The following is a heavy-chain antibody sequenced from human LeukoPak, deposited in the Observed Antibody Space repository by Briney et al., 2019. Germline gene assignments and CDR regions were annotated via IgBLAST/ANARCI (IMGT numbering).Heavy chain of an antibody. CDR1: GFIFSSYW. D-gene: IGHD2-15*01. CDR3: GRGSRISDY. Sequence: GGSLRLSCEVSGFIFSSYWMSWVRQAPGKGPEWVAHIKQDGSERDYVDSVKGRFTISRDNGKNSLYLQMNSLRAEDTAVYYCGRGSRISDYWGQGTQVTVSS. CDR2: IKQDGSER. J-gene: IGHJ4*02. V-gene: IGHV3-7*01.